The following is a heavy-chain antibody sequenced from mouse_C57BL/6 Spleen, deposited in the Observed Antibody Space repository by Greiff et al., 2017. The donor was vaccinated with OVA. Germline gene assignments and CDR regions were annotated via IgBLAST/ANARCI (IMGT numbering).Heavy chain of an antibody. CDR1: GYSITSGYY. CDR2: ISYDGSN. J-gene: IGHJ2*01. Sequence: VQLQQSGPGLVKPSQSLSLTCSVTGYSITSGYYWNWIRQFPGNKLEWMGYISYDGSNNYNPSLKNRISITRDTSKNQFFLKLNSVTTEDTATYYCARGDGYYPYFDYWGQGTTLTVSS. D-gene: IGHD2-3*01. CDR3: ARGDGYYPYFDY. V-gene: IGHV3-6*01.